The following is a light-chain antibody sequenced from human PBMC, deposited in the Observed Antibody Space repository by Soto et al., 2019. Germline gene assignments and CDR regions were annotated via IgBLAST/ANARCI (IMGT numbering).Light chain of an antibody. Sequence: EIVLTQSPGTLSLSPGERATLSCRASKSVSSSYLAWYQQKPGQAPRPLIYGASSRAIGIPDRFRGSGSGTDITLTISRLEPEDFAVYYCQQYGSSPWTFGQGTKVEIK. V-gene: IGKV3-20*01. CDR2: GAS. CDR1: KSVSSSY. CDR3: QQYGSSPWT. J-gene: IGKJ1*01.